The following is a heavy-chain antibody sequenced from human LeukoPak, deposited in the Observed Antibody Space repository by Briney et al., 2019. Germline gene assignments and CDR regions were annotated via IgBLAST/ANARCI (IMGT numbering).Heavy chain of an antibody. D-gene: IGHD3-16*01. CDR1: GVTLISNY. V-gene: IGHV3-66*01. Sequence: GGSLRLSCAASGVTLISNYMSWVRQAPGKGLEWVSVIYAGGSTYYADSVKGRFTISRDNSKNTVYLQMNSLRAEDTAVYYCLREYGGVWGQGTLVTVSS. CDR3: LREYGGV. J-gene: IGHJ4*02. CDR2: IYAGGST.